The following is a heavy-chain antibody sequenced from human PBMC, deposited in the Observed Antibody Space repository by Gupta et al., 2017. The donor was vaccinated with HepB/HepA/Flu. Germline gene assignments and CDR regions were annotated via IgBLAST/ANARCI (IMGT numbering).Heavy chain of an antibody. CDR1: GLSFSSND. CDR2: IGSDINT. CDR3: AKDLHFWSAMDV. J-gene: IGHJ6*03. Sequence: EVQLLESGGGLVQPGGSLRLSCAASGLSFSSNDSGWVRQAPGKGLGWVSGIGSDINTHYADSVKGRFTISRDNSKNTVYLQMNSLRAEDTAVYYCAKDLHFWSAMDVWGEGTTVTVSS. V-gene: IGHV3-23*01. D-gene: IGHD3-3*02.